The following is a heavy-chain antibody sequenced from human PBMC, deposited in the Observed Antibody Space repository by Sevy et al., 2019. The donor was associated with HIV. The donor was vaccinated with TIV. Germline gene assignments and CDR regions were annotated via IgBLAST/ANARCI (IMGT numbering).Heavy chain of an antibody. CDR2: MNQDGSEI. V-gene: IGHV3-7*01. CDR1: GFTFNVFW. D-gene: IGHD3-16*01. J-gene: IGHJ4*02. CDR3: ARAIGIVDAF. Sequence: GGSLRLSCAASGFTFNVFWMHWVRQTPGKGLEWVANMNQDGSEIYYVDSVRGRFTISRDNAKNSIYLQMNSLRAEDTAVYYCARAIGIVDAFWGQGTLVTVSS.